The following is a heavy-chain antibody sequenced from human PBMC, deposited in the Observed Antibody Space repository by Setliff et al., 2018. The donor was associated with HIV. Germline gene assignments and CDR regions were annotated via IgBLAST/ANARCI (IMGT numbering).Heavy chain of an antibody. CDR2: LNHNGGST. Sequence: ASVKVSCKTSGYAFTYYYIHWVRQAPGQGLEWLGTLNHNGGSTTYAQKFQGTVTMTRNTYTSTVYMELRSLRSEDKAVYYCARVQTVIPPSFDHWGQGTLVTVSS. D-gene: IGHD3-16*02. CDR1: GYAFTYYY. V-gene: IGHV1-46*01. CDR3: ARVQTVIPPSFDH. J-gene: IGHJ4*02.